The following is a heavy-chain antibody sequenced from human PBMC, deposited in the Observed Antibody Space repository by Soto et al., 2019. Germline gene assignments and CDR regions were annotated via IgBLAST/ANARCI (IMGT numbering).Heavy chain of an antibody. CDR3: ARVGTPSSYGDYAFDI. CDR1: SGSISSSNW. Sequence: SETLSLTCAVSSGSISSSNWWSWVRQPPGKGLEWIGEIYHSGSTNYNPSLKSRVTISVDKSKNQFSLKLSSVTAADTAVYYCARVGTPSSYGDYAFDIWGQGTMVTVSS. D-gene: IGHD4-17*01. V-gene: IGHV4-4*02. J-gene: IGHJ3*02. CDR2: IYHSGST.